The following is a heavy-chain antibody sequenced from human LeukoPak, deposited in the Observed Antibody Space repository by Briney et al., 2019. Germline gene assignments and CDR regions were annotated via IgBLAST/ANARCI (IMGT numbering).Heavy chain of an antibody. D-gene: IGHD3-22*01. V-gene: IGHV4-39*07. CDR2: IYYSGST. J-gene: IGHJ4*02. CDR1: GFTFSSYE. Sequence: GSLRLSCAASGFTFSSYEMNWVRQAPGKGLEWIGSIYYSGSTYYNPSLKSRVTISVDTSKNQFSLKLSSVTAADTAVYYCARSTYYYDSSGYRQFDYWGQGTLVTVSS. CDR3: ARSTYYYDSSGYRQFDY.